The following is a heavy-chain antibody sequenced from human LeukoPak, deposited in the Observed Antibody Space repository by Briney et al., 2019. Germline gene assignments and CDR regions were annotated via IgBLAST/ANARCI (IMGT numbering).Heavy chain of an antibody. CDR3: ARDRVVPAAIRYYYYYYGMDV. CDR1: GFTFSSYS. D-gene: IGHD2-2*01. CDR2: ISSSSSTM. V-gene: IGHV3-48*04. J-gene: IGHJ6*02. Sequence: PGGSLRLSCAASGFTFSSYSMNWVRQAPGKGLEWVSYISSSSSTMYYAGSVKGRFTISRDNAKNSLYLQMNSLRAEDTAVYYCARDRVVPAAIRYYYYYYGMDVWGQGTTVTVSS.